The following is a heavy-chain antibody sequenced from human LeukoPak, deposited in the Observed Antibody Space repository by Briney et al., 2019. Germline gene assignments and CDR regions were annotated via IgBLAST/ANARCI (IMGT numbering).Heavy chain of an antibody. Sequence: GGSLRFSCAASGFTFSSYAMSWVRQAPGKGLEWVSAISGSGGSTYYADSVKGRFTISRDNSKNTLYLQMNSLRAEDTAVYYCAKGGRYYDFWSGYWALDAFDIWGQGTMVTVSS. CDR2: ISGSGGST. J-gene: IGHJ3*02. CDR1: GFTFSSYA. D-gene: IGHD3-3*01. CDR3: AKGGRYYDFWSGYWALDAFDI. V-gene: IGHV3-23*01.